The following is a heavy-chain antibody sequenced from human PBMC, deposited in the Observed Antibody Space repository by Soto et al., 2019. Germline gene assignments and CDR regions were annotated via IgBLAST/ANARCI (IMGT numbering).Heavy chain of an antibody. J-gene: IGHJ6*02. V-gene: IGHV1-46*01. CDR2: NKPSGGST. CDR1: GYTFTGYA. CDR3: ARDPPYYDFWSGPGMDV. Sequence: ASVKVSGKASGYTFTGYAMDWVREAPGQRLEWMGINKPSGGSTSYAQKFQGRVTMTRDTSTSTVYMELSSLRSEDTAVYYCARDPPYYDFWSGPGMDVWGQGTTVTLSS. D-gene: IGHD3-3*01.